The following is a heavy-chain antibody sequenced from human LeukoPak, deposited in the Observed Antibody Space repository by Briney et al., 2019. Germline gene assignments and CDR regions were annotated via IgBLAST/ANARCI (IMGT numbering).Heavy chain of an antibody. CDR1: GFTFSSYA. V-gene: IGHV3-23*01. CDR3: ANPPGREASGYSGYAPRY. CDR2: ISGSGGNT. J-gene: IGHJ4*02. D-gene: IGHD5-12*01. Sequence: PGGSLRLSCAASGFTFSSYAMSWVRQAPGKGLEWVSGISGSGGNTNYADSVKGRFTISRDNSKNTLYLQMNSLRAEDTAVYYCANPPGREASGYSGYAPRYWGQGTLVTVSS.